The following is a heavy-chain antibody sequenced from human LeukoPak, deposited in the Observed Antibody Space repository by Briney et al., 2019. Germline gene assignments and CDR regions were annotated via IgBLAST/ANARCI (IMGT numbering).Heavy chain of an antibody. J-gene: IGHJ4*02. V-gene: IGHV1-46*01. Sequence: ASVKVSCKASGYTFTSYYMHWVRQAPGQGFEWMGIINPSGGSTSYAQKFQGRVTMTRDMSTSTVYMELSSLRSEDTAVYYCARDGEYCSSTSCYSGVDYFDYWGQGTLVTVSS. CDR2: INPSGGST. CDR1: GYTFTSYY. CDR3: ARDGEYCSSTSCYSGVDYFDY. D-gene: IGHD2-2*01.